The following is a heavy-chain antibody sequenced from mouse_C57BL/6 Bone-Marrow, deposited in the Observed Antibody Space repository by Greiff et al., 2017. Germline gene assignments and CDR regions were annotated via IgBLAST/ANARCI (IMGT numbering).Heavy chain of an antibody. D-gene: IGHD2-3*01. CDR2: ILPGSGST. V-gene: IGHV1-9*01. CDR3: ARDGYYIWFAY. Sequence: SGAELMKPGASVKLSCKATGYTFTGYWIEWVKQRPGHGLVWIGEILPGSGSTNYNEKFKGKATFTADTSSNTAYIQLSDLTTEDSAIYDCARDGYYIWFAYWGQGTLVTVSA. J-gene: IGHJ3*01. CDR1: GYTFTGYW.